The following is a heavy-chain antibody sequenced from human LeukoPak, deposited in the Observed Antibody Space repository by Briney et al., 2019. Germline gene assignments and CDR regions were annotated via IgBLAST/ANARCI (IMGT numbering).Heavy chain of an antibody. V-gene: IGHV4-38-2*02. D-gene: IGHD3-10*01. Sequence: SETLSLTCTVSGYSISSGYYWGWIRQPPGKGLEWIGSIYHSGSTYYNPSLKSRVTISVGTSKNQFSLKLSSVTAADTAVYYCARASELLWFGETDYWGQGTLVTVSS. CDR2: IYHSGST. CDR3: ARASELLWFGETDY. J-gene: IGHJ4*02. CDR1: GYSISSGYY.